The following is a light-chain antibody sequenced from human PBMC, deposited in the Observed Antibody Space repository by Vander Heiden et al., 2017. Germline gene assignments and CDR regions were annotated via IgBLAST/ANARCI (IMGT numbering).Light chain of an antibody. CDR1: NSDVGSYNL. J-gene: IGLJ3*02. CDR3: CSYAGRSTLV. Sequence: QSALPQPASVSGSPGPSITISCTGTNSDVGSYNLVSWYRQHPGKAPKLMIYEVTTRPSGVSNRFSGSKSGNTASLTISGLQAEDEADYYCCSYAGRSTLVFGGGTKLTVL. V-gene: IGLV2-23*02. CDR2: EVT.